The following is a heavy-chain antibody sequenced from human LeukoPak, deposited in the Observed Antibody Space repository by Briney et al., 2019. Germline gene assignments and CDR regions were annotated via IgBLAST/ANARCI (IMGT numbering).Heavy chain of an antibody. V-gene: IGHV3-21*01. J-gene: IGHJ4*02. CDR1: GFAFSSYS. D-gene: IGHD1-1*01. CDR3: ARDSGYNWNDPPDY. CDR2: IISSSSYI. Sequence: AGGSLRLSCAASGFAFSSYSMNWVRQAPGKGLEWVSSIISSSSYIYYADSVKGRFTISRDNAKNSLYLQMNSLRAEDTAVYYCARDSGYNWNDPPDYWGQGTLVTVSS.